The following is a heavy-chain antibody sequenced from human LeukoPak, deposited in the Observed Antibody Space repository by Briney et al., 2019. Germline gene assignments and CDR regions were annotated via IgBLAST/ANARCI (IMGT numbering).Heavy chain of an antibody. CDR3: AREFASTLNYYYYTDV. J-gene: IGHJ6*03. V-gene: IGHV4-59*12. CDR1: GGSISSYY. Sequence: PSETLSLTCTVSGGSISSYYWSWIRQPPGKGLEWIGSIYYSGSTYYNPSLKSRVTISVDTSKNQFSLKLSSVTAADTAVYYCAREFASTLNYYYYTDVWGKGTTVTVSS. D-gene: IGHD3-10*01. CDR2: IYYSGST.